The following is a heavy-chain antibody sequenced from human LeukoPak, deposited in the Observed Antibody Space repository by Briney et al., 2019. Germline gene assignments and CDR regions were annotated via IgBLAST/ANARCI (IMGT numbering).Heavy chain of an antibody. Sequence: GGSLRLSCAASGFTFSSYSMNWVRQAPGKGLEWVSSISSSSYIYYADSVKGRFTISRDNAKNSLYLQMNSLRAEDTAVYYCARDIAGTDFDYWGQGTLVTVSS. CDR2: ISSSSYI. V-gene: IGHV3-21*01. D-gene: IGHD6-13*01. CDR3: ARDIAGTDFDY. J-gene: IGHJ4*02. CDR1: GFTFSSYS.